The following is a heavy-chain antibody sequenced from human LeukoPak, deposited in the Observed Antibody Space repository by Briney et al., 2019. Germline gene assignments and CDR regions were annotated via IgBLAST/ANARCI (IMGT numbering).Heavy chain of an antibody. J-gene: IGHJ4*02. CDR3: ARGGFLVVRGVIIENSGYSDPFGY. V-gene: IGHV3-33*01. Sequence: GGSLRLSCAASGFTFSSYGMHWVRQAPGKGLEWVAVIWYDGSNKYYADSVKGRFTISRDNSKNTLYLQMNSLRAEDTAVYYCARGGFLVVRGVIIENSGYSDPFGYWGQGTLVTVSS. CDR1: GFTFSSYG. CDR2: IWYDGSNK. D-gene: IGHD3-10*01.